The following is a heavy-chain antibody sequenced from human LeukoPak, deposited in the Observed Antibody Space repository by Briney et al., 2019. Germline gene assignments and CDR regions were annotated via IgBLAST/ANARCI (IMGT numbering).Heavy chain of an antibody. D-gene: IGHD3-22*01. Sequence: ASVKVSCKASGYTFTSYDINWVRQATGQGLEWMGWMNPNSGNTGYAQKFQGRVTMTRNTSISTAYMELSSLRSEDTAVYYCARGGYYYDSSGYYKHAFDIWGQGTMVTVSS. CDR1: GYTFTSYD. V-gene: IGHV1-8*01. CDR2: MNPNSGNT. CDR3: ARGGYYYDSSGYYKHAFDI. J-gene: IGHJ3*02.